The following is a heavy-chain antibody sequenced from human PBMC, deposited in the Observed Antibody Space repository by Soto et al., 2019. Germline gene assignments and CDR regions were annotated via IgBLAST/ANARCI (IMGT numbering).Heavy chain of an antibody. CDR2: IKQDGSEI. J-gene: IGHJ6*02. CDR1: GFTFSSFW. Sequence: EVQLVESGGGLVQPGGSRRLSCADSGFTFSSFWMSWVRQAPGKGLEWLANIKQDGSEIYYVDSVKGRFTISRDNGKKSLYLHMQVLSVEDTAVYYCASGNYSYSMDVWGQGNTVTVSS. D-gene: IGHD2-21*01. CDR3: ASGNYSYSMDV. V-gene: IGHV3-7*03.